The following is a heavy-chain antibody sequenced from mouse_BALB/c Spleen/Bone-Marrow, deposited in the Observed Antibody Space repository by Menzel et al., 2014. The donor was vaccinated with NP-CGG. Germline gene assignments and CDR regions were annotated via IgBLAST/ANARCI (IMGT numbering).Heavy chain of an antibody. CDR3: VRDSSGYFDY. J-gene: IGHJ2*01. CDR1: GFTFSWYA. CDR2: ISSAGSHT. V-gene: IGHV5-9-4*01. D-gene: IGHD3-1*01. Sequence: EVHLVESGGGLVKPGGSLKLFCAASGFTFSWYAMSWVRQSPEKRLEWVAEISSAGSHTYYPDTVTGRFTISRDNAKNTLYLEMSSLRSEDTAMYYCVRDSSGYFDYWGQGTTLTVSS.